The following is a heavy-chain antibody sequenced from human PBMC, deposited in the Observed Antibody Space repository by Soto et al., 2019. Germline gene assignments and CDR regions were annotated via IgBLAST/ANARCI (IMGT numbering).Heavy chain of an antibody. CDR3: AKDGTSGSADY. Sequence: QVQLVESGGGVVQPGRSLRLSCAASGFTLSSYGMHWVRQAPGTGLEWVAVIWYDGNNKYYADSVKGRFTISRDNSKNTLYLQIDSLRADDTAIYYCAKDGTSGSADYWGQGTLVTVSS. D-gene: IGHD3-22*01. J-gene: IGHJ4*02. CDR2: IWYDGNNK. CDR1: GFTLSSYG. V-gene: IGHV3-33*03.